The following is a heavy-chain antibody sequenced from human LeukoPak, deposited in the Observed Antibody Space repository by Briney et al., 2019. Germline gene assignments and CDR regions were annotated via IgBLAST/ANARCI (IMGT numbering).Heavy chain of an antibody. J-gene: IGHJ4*02. V-gene: IGHV3-30*18. CDR1: GFSFISYG. Sequence: PGGSLRLSCGASGFSFISYGMHWVRQAPGKGLEWVGVISDDGRRKDYADSVKGRFNISRDNSKDTLYLQMNSLRAEDTAVYYCAKRPSDYGDYVSYFDYWGQGTLVTVSS. D-gene: IGHD4-17*01. CDR2: ISDDGRRK. CDR3: AKRPSDYGDYVSYFDY.